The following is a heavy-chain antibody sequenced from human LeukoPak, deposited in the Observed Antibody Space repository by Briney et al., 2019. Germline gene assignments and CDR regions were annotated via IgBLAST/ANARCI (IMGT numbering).Heavy chain of an antibody. D-gene: IGHD3-22*01. CDR1: GGSISNYY. CDR2: IYYSSST. CDR3: ARRGRLYYDSSGYLYYFDY. Sequence: PSETLSLTCTVSGGSISNYYGSWIRQPPGEGLEWIGYIYYSSSTTYHPSHKSRVTISVDTYKNQCYLKLSSVTAADTAVYYCARRGRLYYDSSGYLYYFDYWGQGTLVTVSS. V-gene: IGHV4-59*01. J-gene: IGHJ4*02.